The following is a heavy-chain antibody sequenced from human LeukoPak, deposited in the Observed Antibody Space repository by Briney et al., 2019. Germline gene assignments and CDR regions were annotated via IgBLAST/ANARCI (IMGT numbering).Heavy chain of an antibody. V-gene: IGHV4-4*09. CDR3: ASSYDSSGYYYPTGHHFDY. Sequence: PSETLSLTCTVSGGSISSYYWSWIRQPPGKGLEWIGYIYTSGSTNYNPSLKSRVTISVDTSKNQFSLKLSSVTAADTAVYYCASSYDSSGYYYPTGHHFDYWGQGTLVTVSS. CDR2: IYTSGST. D-gene: IGHD3-22*01. J-gene: IGHJ4*02. CDR1: GGSISSYY.